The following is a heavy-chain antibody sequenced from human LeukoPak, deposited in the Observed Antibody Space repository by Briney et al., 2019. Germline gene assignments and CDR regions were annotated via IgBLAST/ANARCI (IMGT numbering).Heavy chain of an antibody. Sequence: GGSLRLSCAASGFTFSSYAMHWVRQAPGKGLEWVAVISYDGSNKYYADSVKGRFTISRDNSKNTLYLQMNSLRAEDTAVYYCAKDRLRDYYDSSGYSSDRGPLDYWGQGTLVTVSS. V-gene: IGHV3-30-3*01. CDR2: ISYDGSNK. CDR1: GFTFSSYA. J-gene: IGHJ4*02. CDR3: AKDRLRDYYDSSGYSSDRGPLDY. D-gene: IGHD3-22*01.